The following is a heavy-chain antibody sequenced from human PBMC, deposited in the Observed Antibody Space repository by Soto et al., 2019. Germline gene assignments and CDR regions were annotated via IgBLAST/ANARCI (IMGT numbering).Heavy chain of an antibody. D-gene: IGHD3-16*02. Sequence: ASVKVSCKASGYNFRNYGITWLRQAPGQGLEWMGWIGAYNGNRKYLQKLQGRVTMTRDTSTSTVYMELRSLRSEDTAIYYCARSSAGVFGIIIEGSNWLAPWGQGSLVTVSS. CDR1: GYNFRNYG. CDR2: IGAYNGNR. CDR3: ARSSAGVFGIIIEGSNWLAP. V-gene: IGHV1-18*01. J-gene: IGHJ5*02.